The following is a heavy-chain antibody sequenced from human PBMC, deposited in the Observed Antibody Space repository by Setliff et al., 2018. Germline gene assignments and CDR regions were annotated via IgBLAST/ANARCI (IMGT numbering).Heavy chain of an antibody. CDR1: GFTFDVYD. J-gene: IGHJ6*03. D-gene: IGHD3-10*01. Sequence: GGSLRLSCAASGFTFDVYDLNWVRQAPGEGLEWVSSINWNGDRTGYADSVKGRFTISRDNSKNTLYLQMNSLRGEDTAVYYCAKELWPDTRYYYMDLWGKGTTVTVSS. CDR2: INWNGDRT. CDR3: AKELWPDTRYYYMDL. V-gene: IGHV3-20*04.